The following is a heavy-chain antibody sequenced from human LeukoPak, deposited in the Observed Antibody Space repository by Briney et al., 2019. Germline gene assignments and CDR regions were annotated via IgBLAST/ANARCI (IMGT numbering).Heavy chain of an antibody. CDR1: GGSISSYY. V-gene: IGHV4-59*12. CDR2: IYYSGST. Sequence: SETLSLTCTVSGGSISSYYWSWIRQPPGKGLEWIGYIYYSGSTNYNPSLKSRVTISVDTSKNQFSLKLSSVTAADTAVYYCAGGYNWNDVGAFDIWGQGTMVTVSS. J-gene: IGHJ3*02. D-gene: IGHD1-20*01. CDR3: AGGYNWNDVGAFDI.